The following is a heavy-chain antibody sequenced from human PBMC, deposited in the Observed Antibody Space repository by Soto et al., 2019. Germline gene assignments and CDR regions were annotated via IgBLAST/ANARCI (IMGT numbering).Heavy chain of an antibody. V-gene: IGHV1-58*01. D-gene: IGHD6-19*01. J-gene: IGHJ6*02. CDR1: GFTFTSSA. CDR3: AADRHSSGPVWYGMDV. CDR2: IVVGSGNT. Sequence: ASVKVSCKASGFTFTSSAVQWVRQARGQRLEWIGWIVVGSGNTNYAQKFQERVTITRDMSTSTAYMELSSLGSEDTAVYYCAADRHSSGPVWYGMDVWGQGTTVTVSS.